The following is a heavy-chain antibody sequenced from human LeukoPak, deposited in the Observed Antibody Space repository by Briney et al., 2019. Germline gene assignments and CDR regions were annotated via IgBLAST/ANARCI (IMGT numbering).Heavy chain of an antibody. J-gene: IGHJ4*02. Sequence: PSETLSLTCTVFGGSISTSSYYWGWIRQPPGKGLEWIGSIYYSGSTYYNPSLKSRVTISVDTSKNQFSLKLSSVTAADTAVYYCARRPSVYTSGSNYYFDYWGQGTLVTVPS. CDR2: IYYSGST. V-gene: IGHV4-39*01. CDR1: GGSISTSSYY. D-gene: IGHD6-19*01. CDR3: ARRPSVYTSGSNYYFDY.